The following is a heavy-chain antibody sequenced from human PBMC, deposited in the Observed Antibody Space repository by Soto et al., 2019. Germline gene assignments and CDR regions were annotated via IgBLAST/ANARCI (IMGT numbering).Heavy chain of an antibody. CDR2: VCHSGNT. Sequence: SETLSLTCTVSGGSFTGHFWSWVRQPPGKGLEWLGKVCHSGNTKYYPSLRSRVTLSVDSSKNQISLALTPVSAADTAVYYCARDRGYYDSSGYLKAFDIWGQGTMVTVSS. CDR3: ARDRGYYDSSGYLKAFDI. V-gene: IGHV4-34*01. D-gene: IGHD3-22*01. J-gene: IGHJ3*02. CDR1: GGSFTGHF.